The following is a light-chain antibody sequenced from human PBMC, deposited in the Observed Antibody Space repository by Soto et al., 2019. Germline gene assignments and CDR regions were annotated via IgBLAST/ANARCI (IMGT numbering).Light chain of an antibody. CDR3: CAYTHRSTVV. CDR1: SSDVGAYDY. Sequence: QSALTQPASVSGSPGQSITISCTGTSSDVGAYDYVSWYQQHPGKAPKLIIFEVNNRPSGVSHRFSGSKSGSTASLTISGLQTEDEADYFCCAYTHRSTVVFGGPTQLTVL. CDR2: EVN. V-gene: IGLV2-14*01. J-gene: IGLJ7*01.